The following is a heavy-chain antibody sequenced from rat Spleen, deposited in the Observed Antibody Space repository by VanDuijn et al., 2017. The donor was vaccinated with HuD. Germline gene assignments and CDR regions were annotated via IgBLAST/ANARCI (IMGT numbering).Heavy chain of an antibody. CDR1: GFTFKNYW. CDR3: TTQWELYR. J-gene: IGHJ2*01. D-gene: IGHD5-1*01. Sequence: EVQLVESGGGLVKPGRSLKLSCVASGFTFKNYWMTWIRQAPGKELEWVASITNTGCNTYYPDSVRGRFTISRDHDKSTLYLPMNSLRSEDTATYYCTTQWELYRWGQVVMVTVSS. V-gene: IGHV5-31*01. CDR2: ITNTGCNT.